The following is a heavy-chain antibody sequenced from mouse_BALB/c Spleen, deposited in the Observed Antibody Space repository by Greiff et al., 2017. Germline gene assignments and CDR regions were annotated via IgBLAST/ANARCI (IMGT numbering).Heavy chain of an antibody. CDR2: IWSGGST. V-gene: IGHV2-2*02. CDR3: AGGYDRGFAY. Sequence: VQVVESGPGLVQPSQSLSITCTVSGFSLTSYGVHWVRQSPGKGLEWLGVIWSGGSTDYNAAFISRLSISKDNSKSQVFFKMNSLQANDTAIYYCAGGYDRGFAYWGQGTLVTVAA. J-gene: IGHJ3*01. CDR1: GFSLTSYG. D-gene: IGHD2-2*01.